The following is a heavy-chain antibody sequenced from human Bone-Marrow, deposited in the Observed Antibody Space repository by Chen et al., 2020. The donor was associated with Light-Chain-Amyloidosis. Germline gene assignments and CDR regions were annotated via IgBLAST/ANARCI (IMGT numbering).Heavy chain of an antibody. J-gene: IGHJ3*02. V-gene: IGHV3-23*04. D-gene: IGHD3-9*01. CDR3: AKDISYDDILPGYPADAFDI. CDR1: GFAFSCYA. Sequence: EVQLVESGGGLLQRGGSLRLSCAASGFAFSCYAMSWVRQATGKGVGWVSTISGGGGSRYYGDSVKGRLTISRDNSKNALFLQMNSLRAEDTAVYYCAKDISYDDILPGYPADAFDIWGQGTMVTVSS. CDR2: ISGGGGSR.